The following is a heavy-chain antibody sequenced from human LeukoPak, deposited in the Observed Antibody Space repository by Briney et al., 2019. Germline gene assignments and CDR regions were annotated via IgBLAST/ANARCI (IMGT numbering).Heavy chain of an antibody. D-gene: IGHD5-18*01. V-gene: IGHV3-11*01. Sequence: PGGSLRLSCAASGSTFSDYYMSWIRQAPGKGLEWVSHISNSGSTTYYADSVKGRFTISRDNAKNSLYLQMSSLRAEDTAVYYCARDRRIQPVVDYWGQGTLVTVSS. J-gene: IGHJ4*02. CDR2: ISNSGSTT. CDR1: GSTFSDYY. CDR3: ARDRRIQPVVDY.